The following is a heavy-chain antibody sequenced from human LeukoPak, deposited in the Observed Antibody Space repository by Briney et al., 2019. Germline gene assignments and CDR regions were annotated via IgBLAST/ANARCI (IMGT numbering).Heavy chain of an antibody. CDR1: GYTFTSYG. D-gene: IGHD6-13*01. V-gene: IGHV1-18*01. Sequence: ASVKVSCKASGYTFTSYGISWVRQAPGQGLEWMGWISAYNGNTNYAQKLQVRVTMTTDTSTSTAYMELRSLRSDDTAVYYCARAKSRRIAAAGTDYWGQGTLVTVSS. J-gene: IGHJ4*02. CDR2: ISAYNGNT. CDR3: ARAKSRRIAAAGTDY.